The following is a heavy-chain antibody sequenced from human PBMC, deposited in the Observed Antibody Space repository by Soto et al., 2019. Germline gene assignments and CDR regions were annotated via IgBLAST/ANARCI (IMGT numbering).Heavy chain of an antibody. CDR1: GGSISSYY. Sequence: QVQLQESGPGLVKPSETLSLTCTVSGGSISSYYWSWIRQPPGKGLEWIGYIYYSGSTNYNPSLKSRVTISVDTSKNQFSLKLSSVTAADTAVYYCARCVVTALNWFDPWGLGTLVTVSS. V-gene: IGHV4-59*01. CDR2: IYYSGST. CDR3: ARCVVTALNWFDP. D-gene: IGHD2-21*02. J-gene: IGHJ5*02.